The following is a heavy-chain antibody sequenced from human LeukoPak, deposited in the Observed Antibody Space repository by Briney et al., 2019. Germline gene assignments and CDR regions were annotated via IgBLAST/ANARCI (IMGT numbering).Heavy chain of an antibody. J-gene: IGHJ4*02. D-gene: IGHD3-10*01. Sequence: GGSLRLSCAASGFTFDGYAMHWVRQAPGKGLEWMGIIYPSDSDTRYSPSFQGQVTISADKSINTVYLHWNSLKASDTAMYYCASFHVSGKSYNGLHYWGQGTLVTVSS. V-gene: IGHV5-51*01. CDR2: IYPSDSDT. CDR1: GFTFDGYA. CDR3: ASFHVSGKSYNGLHY.